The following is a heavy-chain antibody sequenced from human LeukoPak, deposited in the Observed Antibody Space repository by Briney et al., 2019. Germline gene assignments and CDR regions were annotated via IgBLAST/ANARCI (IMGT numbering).Heavy chain of an antibody. CDR1: GYTFTGYY. CDR3: ARDGYGDYEVNWSDP. CDR2: INPNSGGT. V-gene: IGHV1-2*02. Sequence: GASVKVSCKASGYTFTGYYMHWVRQAPGQGFEWMGWINPNSGGTNYAQKFQGRVTMTRDTSISTAYMELSRLRSDDTAVYYCARDGYGDYEVNWSDPWGQGTLVTVSS. D-gene: IGHD4-17*01. J-gene: IGHJ5*02.